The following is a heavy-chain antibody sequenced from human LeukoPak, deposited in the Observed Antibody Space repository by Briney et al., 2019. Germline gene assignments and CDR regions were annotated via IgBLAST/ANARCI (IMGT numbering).Heavy chain of an antibody. J-gene: IGHJ6*03. CDR1: GYSFTSYW. Sequence: GESLKISCKGSGYSFTSYWIGWVRQMPGKGLEWMGIIYPGDSDTRYSPSFQGQVTISADKSISTVYLQWSSLKASDTAMYYCARIGSGGGFRGYYYYYYMDVWGKGTTVTISS. CDR2: IYPGDSDT. D-gene: IGHD2-8*02. V-gene: IGHV5-51*01. CDR3: ARIGSGGGFRGYYYYYYMDV.